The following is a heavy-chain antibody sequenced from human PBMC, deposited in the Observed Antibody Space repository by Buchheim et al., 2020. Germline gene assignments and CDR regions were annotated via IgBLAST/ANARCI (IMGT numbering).Heavy chain of an antibody. Sequence: QLQLQESGPGLVKPSETLSLTCTVSGGSISSSSYYWGWIRQPPGKGLEWIGGIYYSGSTYYNPSLKSRVTISVDTSKNQFSLKLSSVTAADTAVYYCAREGVGSGWPAPPYWGQGTL. CDR2: IYYSGST. J-gene: IGHJ4*02. CDR3: AREGVGSGWPAPPY. CDR1: GGSISSSSYY. D-gene: IGHD6-19*01. V-gene: IGHV4-39*07.